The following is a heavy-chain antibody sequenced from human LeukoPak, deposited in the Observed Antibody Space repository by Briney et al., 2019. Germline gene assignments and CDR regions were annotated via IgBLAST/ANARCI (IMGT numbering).Heavy chain of an antibody. CDR1: GFTFSSYA. J-gene: IGHJ4*02. CDR3: ATHDYSNYDFDY. Sequence: GGSLRLSCAASGFTFSSYAMSWVRQAPGKGLEWVSAISGSGGSTYYADSVKGRFTISRDNSKNTPYLQMNSLRAEDTAVYYCATHDYSNYDFDYWGQGTLVTVSS. CDR2: ISGSGGST. V-gene: IGHV3-23*01. D-gene: IGHD4-11*01.